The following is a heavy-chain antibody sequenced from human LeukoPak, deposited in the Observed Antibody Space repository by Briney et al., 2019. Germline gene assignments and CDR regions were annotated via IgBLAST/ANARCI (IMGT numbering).Heavy chain of an antibody. D-gene: IGHD4-17*01. Sequence: GGSLRLSCAASGFTFSSYAMSWVRQAPGKGLEWVAVIWYDGSNKYYADSVKGRFTISRDNSKNTLYLQMNSLRAEDTAVYYCARDPATEGYYFDYWGQGTLVTVSS. J-gene: IGHJ4*02. V-gene: IGHV3-33*08. CDR1: GFTFSSYA. CDR3: ARDPATEGYYFDY. CDR2: IWYDGSNK.